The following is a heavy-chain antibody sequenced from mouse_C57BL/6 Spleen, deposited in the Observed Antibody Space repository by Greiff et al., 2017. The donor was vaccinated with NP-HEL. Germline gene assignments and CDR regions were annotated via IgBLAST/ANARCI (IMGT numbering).Heavy chain of an antibody. CDR3: TRWRMEYYFDY. V-gene: IGHV1-15*01. D-gene: IGHD2-3*01. Sequence: VQLQQSGAELVRPGASVTLSCKASGYTFTDYEMHWVKQTPVHGLEWIGAIDPETGGTAYNQKFKGKAILTADKSSSTAYMELRSLTSEDSAVYYCTRWRMEYYFDYWGQGTTLTVSS. J-gene: IGHJ2*01. CDR2: IDPETGGT. CDR1: GYTFTDYE.